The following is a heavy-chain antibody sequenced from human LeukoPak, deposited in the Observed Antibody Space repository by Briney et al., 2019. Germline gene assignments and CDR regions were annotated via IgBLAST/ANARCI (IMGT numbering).Heavy chain of an antibody. Sequence: PGGSLRLSCAASGFTFSSYSMNWVRQAPGKGLEWVSYISSSDNTIYYEDSVKGRFTISRDTSKNTLYLQMNSLRAEDTAVYYCARGSRSGTLTSAFDIWGQGTMVIVSS. CDR2: ISSSDNTI. J-gene: IGHJ3*02. CDR3: ARGSRSGTLTSAFDI. CDR1: GFTFSSYS. D-gene: IGHD1-26*01. V-gene: IGHV3-48*01.